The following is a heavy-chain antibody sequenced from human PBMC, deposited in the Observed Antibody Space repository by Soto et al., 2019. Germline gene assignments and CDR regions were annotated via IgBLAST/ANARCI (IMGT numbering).Heavy chain of an antibody. CDR2: IWYDGSNI. CDR3: ARDREQWLVGYYFDY. Sequence: QVQLVESGGGVVQPGRSLRLSCAAYGFTFSRYGMHWVRQAPGRGLEWVAVIWYDGSNIYYADSVKGRFTISRDNSKDTLDLQMNSLRAEDTAVYYCARDREQWLVGYYFDYWGQGTLVTVSS. D-gene: IGHD6-19*01. CDR1: GFTFSRYG. V-gene: IGHV3-33*01. J-gene: IGHJ4*02.